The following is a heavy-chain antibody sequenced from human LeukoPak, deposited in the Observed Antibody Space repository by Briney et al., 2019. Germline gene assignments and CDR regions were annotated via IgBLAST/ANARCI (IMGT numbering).Heavy chain of an antibody. J-gene: IGHJ4*02. CDR1: GYTFTSYG. V-gene: IGHV1-18*01. D-gene: IGHD3-16*02. CDR3: ARAYDYVWGSYRGANFDY. Sequence: ASVKVSCKASGYTFTSYGISWVRQAPRQGLEWMGWISAYNGNTNYAQKLQGRVTMTTDTSTSTAYMELRSLRSDDTAVYYCARAYDYVWGSYRGANFDYWGQGTLVTVSS. CDR2: ISAYNGNT.